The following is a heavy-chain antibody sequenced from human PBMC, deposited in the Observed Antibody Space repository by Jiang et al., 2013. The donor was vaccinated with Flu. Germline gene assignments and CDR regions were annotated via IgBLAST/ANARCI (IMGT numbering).Heavy chain of an antibody. V-gene: IGHV1-8*01. CDR2: MNPNSGNT. D-gene: IGHD3-3*01. J-gene: IGHJ6*02. Sequence: VKVSCKASGYTFTSYDINWVRQATGQGLEWMGWMNPNSGNTGYAQKFQGRVTMTRNTSISTAYMELSSLRSEDTAVYYCARAAPTRTYYDFWSGYQSEYYYYYGMDVWGQGTTVTVSS. CDR3: ARAAPTRTYYDFWSGYQSEYYYYYGMDV. CDR1: GYTFTSYD.